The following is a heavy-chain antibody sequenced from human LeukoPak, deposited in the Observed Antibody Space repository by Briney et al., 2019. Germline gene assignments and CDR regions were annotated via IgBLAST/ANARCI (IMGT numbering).Heavy chain of an antibody. V-gene: IGHV3-9*01. Sequence: GRSLRLSCAASGFTFDDHAMHWVRQAPGKGLEWVSGISWNSGSIGYADSVKGRFTISRDNAKNSLYLQMNSLRAEDTALYYCAKAAAVTGESYFDYWGQGTLVTVSS. CDR3: AKAAAVTGESYFDY. CDR1: GFTFDDHA. J-gene: IGHJ4*02. CDR2: ISWNSGSI. D-gene: IGHD6-13*01.